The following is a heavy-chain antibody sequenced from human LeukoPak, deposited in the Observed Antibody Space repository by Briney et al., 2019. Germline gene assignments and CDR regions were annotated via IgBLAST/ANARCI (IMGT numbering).Heavy chain of an antibody. Sequence: GGSLRLSCAASGFTFSSYGMHWVRQGPGKGLEWVAVISYDGSNKYYADSVKGRFTISRDNSKNTLYLQMNSLRAEDTAVYYCANESRYCSSTSCYFLRYYYYGMDVWGQGTTVTVSS. CDR2: ISYDGSNK. D-gene: IGHD2-2*01. CDR3: ANESRYCSSTSCYFLRYYYYGMDV. CDR1: GFTFSSYG. V-gene: IGHV3-30*18. J-gene: IGHJ6*02.